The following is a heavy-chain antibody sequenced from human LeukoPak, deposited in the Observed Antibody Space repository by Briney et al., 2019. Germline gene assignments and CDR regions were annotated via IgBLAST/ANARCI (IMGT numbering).Heavy chain of an antibody. Sequence: PGGSLRLSCAASGFTFSSYWMTWVRQAPGKGLEWLAVVWYDDAVKNYADSVKGRFTISRDNSKNTLYLQMNSLRAEDTAVYYCARDQSSGSYYFDYWGQGTLVTVSS. D-gene: IGHD1-26*01. CDR3: ARDQSSGSYYFDY. J-gene: IGHJ4*02. CDR2: VWYDDAVK. CDR1: GFTFSSYW. V-gene: IGHV3-33*08.